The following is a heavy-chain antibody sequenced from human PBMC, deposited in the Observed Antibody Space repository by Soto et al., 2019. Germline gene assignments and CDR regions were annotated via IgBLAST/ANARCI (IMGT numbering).Heavy chain of an antibody. J-gene: IGHJ4*02. CDR1: GFTFSSYA. Sequence: EVPLLESGGGLVQPGGSLRLSCAASGFTFSSYAMSWVRQAPGKGLEWVSAISGSGGSTYYADSVKGRFTISRDNSNNTLYLQMNSLRAEDTAVYYCAKENGYSSSWFEFDYWGQGTLVTVSS. CDR3: AKENGYSSSWFEFDY. V-gene: IGHV3-23*01. D-gene: IGHD6-13*01. CDR2: ISGSGGST.